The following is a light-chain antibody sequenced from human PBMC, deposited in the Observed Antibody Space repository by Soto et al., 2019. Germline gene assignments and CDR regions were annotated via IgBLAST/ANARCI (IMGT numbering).Light chain of an antibody. J-gene: IGKJ1*01. CDR3: QQYGSSPPT. Sequence: EIVLTQSPGTLSLSPGERATLSCRASQSVSSSYLAWYQQKPGQAPRLLIYGASSRATGIPDRFSGSGSGTDFTITISRLEPEDFPVYYCQQYGSSPPTFGQGTKVEIK. V-gene: IGKV3-20*01. CDR2: GAS. CDR1: QSVSSSY.